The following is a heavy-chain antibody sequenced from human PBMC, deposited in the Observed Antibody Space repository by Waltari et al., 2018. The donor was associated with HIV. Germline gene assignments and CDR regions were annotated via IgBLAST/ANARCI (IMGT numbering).Heavy chain of an antibody. Sequence: EVQLVESGGGLIETGGSLRLSCAASGFTVSSNYMSWVRQAPGKGLEWFSVIYSGGSMYHADSVKGRFTISRDNSKNTVSLHMNSLRAEDTAVYYCARDPRSSGYYGVDVWGQGTAVTVSS. CDR1: GFTVSSNY. CDR3: ARDPRSSGYYGVDV. J-gene: IGHJ6*02. V-gene: IGHV3-53*01. CDR2: IYSGGSM. D-gene: IGHD1-26*01.